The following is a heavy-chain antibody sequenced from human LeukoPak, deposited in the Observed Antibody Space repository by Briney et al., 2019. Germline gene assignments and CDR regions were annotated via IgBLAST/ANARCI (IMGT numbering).Heavy chain of an antibody. CDR1: GFTFSSYW. CDR3: ARATAYYYDSSVSGIDY. Sequence: PGGSLRLSCAASGFTFSSYWMHWVRQAPGKGLEWVAVIWYDGSNKYYADSVKGRFTISRDNSKNTLYLQMNSLRAEDTAVYYCARATAYYYDSSVSGIDYWGQGTLVTVSS. CDR2: IWYDGSNK. D-gene: IGHD3-22*01. V-gene: IGHV3-33*08. J-gene: IGHJ4*02.